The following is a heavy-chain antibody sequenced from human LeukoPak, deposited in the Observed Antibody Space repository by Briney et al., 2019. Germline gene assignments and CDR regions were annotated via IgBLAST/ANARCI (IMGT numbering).Heavy chain of an antibody. CDR3: ARTGSAAAGYYFDY. Sequence: SVKVSCKASGYTFTSHDINWVRQATGQGLEWMGGIIPIFGTANYAQKFQGRVTITADESTSTAYMELSSLRSEDTAVYYCARTGSAAAGYYFDYWGQGTLVTVSS. D-gene: IGHD6-13*01. J-gene: IGHJ4*02. CDR1: GYTFTSHD. V-gene: IGHV1-69*13. CDR2: IIPIFGTA.